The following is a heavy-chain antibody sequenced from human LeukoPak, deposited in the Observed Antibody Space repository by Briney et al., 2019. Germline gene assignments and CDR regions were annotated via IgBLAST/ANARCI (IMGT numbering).Heavy chain of an antibody. Sequence: GGSLRLSCAASGFTFSNAWMNWVRQAPGKGLEWVARVKSKAVGETTRYAPPVKGRFSISRDDSRDMVYLQMNSLENEDTAVYYCATCNGDCYFNFWGQGTLVTVSS. CDR1: GFTFSNAW. CDR3: ATCNGDCYFNF. V-gene: IGHV3-15*01. CDR2: VKSKAVGETT. D-gene: IGHD2-21*02. J-gene: IGHJ4*02.